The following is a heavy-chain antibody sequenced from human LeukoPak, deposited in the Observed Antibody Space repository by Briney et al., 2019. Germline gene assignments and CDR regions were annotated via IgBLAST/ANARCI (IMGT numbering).Heavy chain of an antibody. D-gene: IGHD3-9*01. CDR3: ARIRSALRYFRDAFDI. CDR2: IYSGGST. J-gene: IGHJ3*02. V-gene: IGHV3-66*01. Sequence: GGSLRLSCAASGFTVSSNYMSWVRQAPGKGLEWVPVIYSGGSTYYADSVKGRFTISRDNSKNTLYLQMNSLRAEDTAVYYCARIRSALRYFRDAFDIWGQGTMVTVSS. CDR1: GFTVSSNY.